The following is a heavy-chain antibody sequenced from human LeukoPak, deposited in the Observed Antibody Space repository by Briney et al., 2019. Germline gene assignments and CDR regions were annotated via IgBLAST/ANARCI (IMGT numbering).Heavy chain of an antibody. D-gene: IGHD3/OR15-3a*01. CDR2: ISGSGGST. CDR1: GFTFSSYA. V-gene: IGHV3-23*01. Sequence: PGGSLRLSCAASGFTFSSYAMSWVRQAPGKGLEWVSAISGSGGSTYYADSVKGRFTISRDNSKNTLYLQMNSLRAEDTAVYHCAKDRTGYYYFDYWGQGTLVTVSS. CDR3: AKDRTGYYYFDY. J-gene: IGHJ4*02.